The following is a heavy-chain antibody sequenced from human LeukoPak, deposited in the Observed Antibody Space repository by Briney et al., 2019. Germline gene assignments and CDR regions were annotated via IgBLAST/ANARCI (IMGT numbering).Heavy chain of an antibody. CDR2: ISTSSIYI. J-gene: IGHJ6*04. D-gene: IGHD3-10*02. V-gene: IGHV3-21*01. CDR3: AELGITMIGGV. Sequence: KPGGSLRLSCAASGFTFSSYSMNWVRQAPGKGLEWVSSISTSSIYIYYADSVKGRFTISRDNAKNSLSLQMNSLRAEDTAVYYCAELGITMIGGVWGKGTTVIVSS. CDR1: GFTFSSYS.